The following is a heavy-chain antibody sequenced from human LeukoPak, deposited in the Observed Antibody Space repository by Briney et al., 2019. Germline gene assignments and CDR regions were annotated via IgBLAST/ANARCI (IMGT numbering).Heavy chain of an antibody. Sequence: GRSLRLSCAASGFTFSSYWVNWVRQAAGNGLEWVANIKQDGSEKYYVDSVKGRFTISRDNAKNSLYLQMNSLRAEDTAVYYCARGRDNGYWGQGTLVTVSS. CDR2: IKQDGSEK. V-gene: IGHV3-7*03. CDR3: ARGRDNGY. J-gene: IGHJ4*02. D-gene: IGHD1-1*01. CDR1: GFTFSSYW.